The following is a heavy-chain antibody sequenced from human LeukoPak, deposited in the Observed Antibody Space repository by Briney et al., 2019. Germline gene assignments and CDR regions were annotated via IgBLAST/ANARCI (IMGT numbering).Heavy chain of an antibody. CDR3: AREGIEYSSSPANH. Sequence: GGSLRLSCAASGFTFSRCWMSWVRQAPGKGLEWVANIKQDGSEKYYVDSVKGRLTISRDNAKNSLYLQMNSLRAEDTAVYYCAREGIEYSSSPANHWGQGVLVTVSS. J-gene: IGHJ5*02. CDR2: IKQDGSEK. D-gene: IGHD6-6*01. CDR1: GFTFSRCW. V-gene: IGHV3-7*01.